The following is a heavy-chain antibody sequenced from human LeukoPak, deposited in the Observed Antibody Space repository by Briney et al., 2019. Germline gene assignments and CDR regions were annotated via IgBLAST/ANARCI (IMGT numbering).Heavy chain of an antibody. V-gene: IGHV3-9*01. D-gene: IGHD3-3*01. CDR3: AKDGNYDFWSGYMPLDY. J-gene: IGHJ4*02. Sequence: GGSLRLSCAASGFTFDDYAMHWVRQAPGKGLEWVSGISWNSGSIGCADSVKGRFTISRDNAKNSLYLQMNSLRAEDTALYYCAKDGNYDFWSGYMPLDYWGQGTLVTVSS. CDR1: GFTFDDYA. CDR2: ISWNSGSI.